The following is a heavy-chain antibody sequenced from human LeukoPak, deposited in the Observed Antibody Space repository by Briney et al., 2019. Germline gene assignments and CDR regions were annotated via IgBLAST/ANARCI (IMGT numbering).Heavy chain of an antibody. D-gene: IGHD6-13*01. CDR3: AKEGREDSSSFDF. V-gene: IGHV3-30*18. CDR2: ISYDGNRI. J-gene: IGHJ4*02. CDR1: GFTFSNAW. Sequence: GGSLRLSCAASGFTFSNAWMSWVRQAPGKGLEWLASISYDGNRIYYADSVKGRFTISRDNSKNTQYLQMNSLRVEDTAIYYCAKEGREDSSSFDFWGQGTLVPVSS.